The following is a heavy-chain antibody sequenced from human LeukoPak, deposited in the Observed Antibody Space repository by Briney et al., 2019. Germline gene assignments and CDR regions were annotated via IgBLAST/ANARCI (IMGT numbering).Heavy chain of an antibody. V-gene: IGHV1-2*02. CDR1: GYTFTGYY. CDR2: INPNSGGT. D-gene: IGHD3-22*01. J-gene: IGHJ4*02. Sequence: ASVKVSCKASGYTFTGYYMHWVRQAPGQGLEWMGWINPNSGGTNYAQKFQGRVTMTRDTSISTAYMELSRLRSDDTAVYYCARDWGSKYYYDSSGYSLDYWGQGTLVTVSS. CDR3: ARDWGSKYYYDSSGYSLDY.